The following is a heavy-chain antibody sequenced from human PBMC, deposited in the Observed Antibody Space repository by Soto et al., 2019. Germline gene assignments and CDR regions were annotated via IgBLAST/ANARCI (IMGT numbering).Heavy chain of an antibody. D-gene: IGHD6-25*01. CDR2: IFHTGGT. CDR3: VRVFSSGSGWMDSFYF. CDR1: SDSIAGENW. J-gene: IGHJ4*02. V-gene: IGHV4-4*02. Sequence: QVQLQESGPGLVKPSETLSLTCTVSSDSIAGENWWSWVRQPPGMGLEWIGEIFHTGGTNYNPSLKGRVTMEVDNSKGHCSLKLISAAAADTAVDYCVRVFSSGSGWMDSFYFWGQGTLGSVSS.